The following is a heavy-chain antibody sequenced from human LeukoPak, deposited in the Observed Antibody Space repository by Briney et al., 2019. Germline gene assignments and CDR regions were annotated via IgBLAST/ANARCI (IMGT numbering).Heavy chain of an antibody. J-gene: IGHJ4*02. CDR2: IIPIFGTA. D-gene: IGHD2-15*01. CDR3: AISFCSGGSCSIDY. CDR1: GGTFSSYA. V-gene: IGHV1-69*05. Sequence: SVKVSCRASGGTFSSYAISWVRQAPGQGLEWMGGIIPIFGTANYAQKFQGRVTITTDESTSTAYMELSSLRSEDTAVYYCAISFCSGGSCSIDYWGQGTLVTVSS.